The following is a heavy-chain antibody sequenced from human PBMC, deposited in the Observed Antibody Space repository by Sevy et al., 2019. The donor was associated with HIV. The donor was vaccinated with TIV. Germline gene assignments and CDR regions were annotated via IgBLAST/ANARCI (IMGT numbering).Heavy chain of an antibody. J-gene: IGHJ4*02. D-gene: IGHD3-3*01. V-gene: IGHV1-24*01. CDR2: FDPEDGET. CDR3: ATYRRYDFWSGPGGITSPRSRSYYFDY. Sequence: ASVKVSCKVSGYTLTELSMHWVRQAPGKGLEWMGGFDPEDGETIYAQKFQGRVTMTEDTSTDTAYMELSSLRSEETAVYYCATYRRYDFWSGPGGITSPRSRSYYFDYWGQGTLVTVSS. CDR1: GYTLTELS.